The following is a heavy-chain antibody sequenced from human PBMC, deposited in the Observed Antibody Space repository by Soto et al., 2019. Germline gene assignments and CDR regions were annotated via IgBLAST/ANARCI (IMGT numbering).Heavy chain of an antibody. J-gene: IGHJ5*02. Sequence: PSETLSLTCAVYGGSFSGYYWSWVRQPPGKGLEWIGEINRSGSTNYNPSLKSRVTISVDTSKNQFSLKLSSVTAADTAVYYCASVPQDGYDFWSPAPWGQGTLVTVSS. V-gene: IGHV4-34*01. D-gene: IGHD3-3*01. CDR3: ASVPQDGYDFWSPAP. CDR1: GGSFSGYY. CDR2: INRSGST.